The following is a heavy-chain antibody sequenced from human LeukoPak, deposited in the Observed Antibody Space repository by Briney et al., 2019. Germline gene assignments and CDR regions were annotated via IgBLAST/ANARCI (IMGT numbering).Heavy chain of an antibody. J-gene: IGHJ4*02. D-gene: IGHD5-18*01. CDR2: ISPSGGTT. Sequence: GGSLRLSCAASGFTFSSYAMSWVRQAPGKGLEWVSAISPSGGTTYYADSVKSRFTISRDNAKNTLYLQVNSLRAEDTALYYCAKDRIGSEYSYGQFDYWGQGTLVTVSS. CDR1: GFTFSSYA. V-gene: IGHV3-23*01. CDR3: AKDRIGSEYSYGQFDY.